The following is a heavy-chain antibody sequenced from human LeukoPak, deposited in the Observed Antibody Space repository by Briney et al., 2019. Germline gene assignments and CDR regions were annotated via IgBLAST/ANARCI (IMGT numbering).Heavy chain of an antibody. CDR3: ARVSIPANILDAFDI. J-gene: IGHJ3*02. CDR1: GYTFTGYY. D-gene: IGHD2-2*01. CDR2: ISPDSGGT. Sequence: ASVKVSCKASGYTFTGYYIHWVRQAPGQGLDWVGWISPDSGGTNYAQRFQGRITLTRDSSNSTTYMELGSLRSDDTAVYYCARVSIPANILDAFDIWGQGTMVTVSS. V-gene: IGHV1-2*02.